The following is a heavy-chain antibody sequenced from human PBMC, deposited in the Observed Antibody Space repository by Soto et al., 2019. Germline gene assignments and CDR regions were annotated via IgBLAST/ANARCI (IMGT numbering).Heavy chain of an antibody. CDR2: ISGSGGST. CDR1: GFTFSSYA. V-gene: IGHV3-23*01. D-gene: IGHD2-15*01. CDR3: AKVRSPGYCSGGSCYPGPGY. J-gene: IGHJ4*02. Sequence: GGSLRLSCAASGFTFSSYAMSWVRQAPGKGLEWVSAISGSGGSTYYADSVKGRFTISRDNSKNTLYLQMNSLRAEDTAVYYWAKVRSPGYCSGGSCYPGPGYWGQGTLVTVSS.